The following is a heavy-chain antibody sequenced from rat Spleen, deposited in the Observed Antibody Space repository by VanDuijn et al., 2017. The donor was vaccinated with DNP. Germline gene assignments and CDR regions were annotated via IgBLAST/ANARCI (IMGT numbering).Heavy chain of an antibody. CDR2: SSPGGDSS. J-gene: IGHJ2*01. D-gene: IGHD1-11*01. V-gene: IGHV5-27*01. CDR1: GFTFNYYW. CDR3: TTDFERGY. Sequence: EVQLVESGGGLVQPGGSLKLSCVASGFTFNYYWMGWVRQAPTKGLEWVATSSPGGDSSHYRDSVKGRFTISRDNAKSILYLQMDSLRSEDTATFYCTTDFERGYWGQGVMVTVSS.